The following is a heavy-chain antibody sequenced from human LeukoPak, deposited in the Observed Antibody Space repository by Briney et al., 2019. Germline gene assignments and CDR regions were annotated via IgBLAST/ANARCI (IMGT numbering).Heavy chain of an antibody. CDR1: GGSFSGYY. CDR2: INHSGST. Sequence: PSETLSLTCAVYGGSFSGYYWTWIRQPPGKGLEWIGEINHSGSTDCNPSLKSRVAISVDTSKNEFALKLSSVTAADTALYYCVRGDCSSISCYSTAHWRQGTRVTVPS. CDR3: VRGDCSSISCYSTAH. V-gene: IGHV4-34*01. J-gene: IGHJ4*02. D-gene: IGHD2-2*01.